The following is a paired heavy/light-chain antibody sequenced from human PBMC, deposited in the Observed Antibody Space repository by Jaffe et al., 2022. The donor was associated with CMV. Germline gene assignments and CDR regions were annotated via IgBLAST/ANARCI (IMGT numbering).Light chain of an antibody. CDR1: QNINNN. CDR2: GAA. V-gene: IGKV3-15*01. J-gene: IGKJ1*01. CDR3: QPYNDWPPWT. Sequence: EVVMTQSPASLSVSPGERAILSCRASQNINNNLAWYQQKPGQAPRLLIYGAATRATGIPVRFSGSGSGTEFTLTIDSLQSEDFAVYYCQPYNDWPPWTFGQGTKVEIK.
Heavy chain of an antibody. J-gene: IGHJ2*01. CDR2: LSSSGKTV. V-gene: IGHV3-11*01. CDR3: ARAPPYSIGYPTGYFDL. Sequence: QVHLEESGGGLVEPGGSLRLSCAASEFTFTNYYMGWIRQAPEKGLEWISFLSSSGKTVYYADSVRGRFTTSRDNAKNSVYLQMNSLRVEDTAIYYCARAPPYSIGYPTGYFDLWGRGTPVTVSS. CDR1: EFTFTNYY. D-gene: IGHD6-19*01.